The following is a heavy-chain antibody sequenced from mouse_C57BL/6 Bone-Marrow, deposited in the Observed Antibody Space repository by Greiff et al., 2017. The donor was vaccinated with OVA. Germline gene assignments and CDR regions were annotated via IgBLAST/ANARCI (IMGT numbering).Heavy chain of an antibody. J-gene: IGHJ2*01. CDR3: ARFYGSSYDYFDY. V-gene: IGHV1-64*01. CDR2: IHPNSGST. CDR1: GYTFTSYW. D-gene: IGHD1-1*01. Sequence: QVQLKQPGAELVKPGASVKLSCKASGYTFTSYWMHWVKQRPGQGLEWIGMIHPNSGSTNYNEKFKSKATLTVDKSSSTAYMQLSSLTSEDSAVYYCARFYGSSYDYFDYWGQGTTLTVSS.